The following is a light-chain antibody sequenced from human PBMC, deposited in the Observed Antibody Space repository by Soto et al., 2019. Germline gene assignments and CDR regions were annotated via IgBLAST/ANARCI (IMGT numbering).Light chain of an antibody. V-gene: IGKV1D-16*01. J-gene: IGKJ1*01. CDR1: QGISSW. CDR3: QHYNSYSEA. Sequence: DIQMTQSPSSVSASLGDRVTITCRASQGISSWLAWYQRKPGRAPKLLIYAASRLQAGVPLRFRVSGSGTEFTLTISSLQPDDFETYYCQHYNSYSEAFGQGTKVDIK. CDR2: AAS.